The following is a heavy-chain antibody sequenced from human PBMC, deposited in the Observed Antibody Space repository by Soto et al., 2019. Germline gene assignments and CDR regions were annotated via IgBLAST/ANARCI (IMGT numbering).Heavy chain of an antibody. CDR3: AREENPGRQYDY. D-gene: IGHD4-4*01. CDR2: ISANGQGI. Sequence: PGGSLRLSCAASGFTFSTYALSWVRQAPGKGLEWVSAISANGQGIYYADSVKGRFTISRDNAKNSLYLQMNSLRAEDTAVYYCAREENPGRQYDYWGQGTLVTVSS. J-gene: IGHJ4*02. V-gene: IGHV3-21*01. CDR1: GFTFSTYA.